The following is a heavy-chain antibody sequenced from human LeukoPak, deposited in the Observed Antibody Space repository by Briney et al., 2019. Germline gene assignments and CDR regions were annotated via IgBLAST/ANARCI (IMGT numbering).Heavy chain of an antibody. D-gene: IGHD3-22*01. CDR3: ARSRREYYYDSSGYYFDY. Sequence: PSETLSLTCAVYGGSFSGYYWSWIRQPPGKGLEWIWEINHSGSTNYNPSLKSRVTISVDTSKNQFSLKLSSVTAADTAVYYCARSRREYYYDSSGYYFDYWGQGTLVTVSS. CDR1: GGSFSGYY. V-gene: IGHV4-34*01. J-gene: IGHJ4*02. CDR2: INHSGST.